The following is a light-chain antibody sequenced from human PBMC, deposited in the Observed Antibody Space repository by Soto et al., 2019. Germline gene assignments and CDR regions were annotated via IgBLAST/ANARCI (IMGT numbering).Light chain of an antibody. CDR1: SSDVGGYNY. Sequence: QSVLTQPPSASGPPGQSVTISCTGTSSDVGGYNYVSWYQQHPGKAPKLMIFEVNKRPSGVPDRFSGSKSGNTASLTVSGLQAEDEADYYCTSFAGINNFVVFGGGTKLTVL. CDR2: EVN. V-gene: IGLV2-8*01. J-gene: IGLJ2*01. CDR3: TSFAGINNFVV.